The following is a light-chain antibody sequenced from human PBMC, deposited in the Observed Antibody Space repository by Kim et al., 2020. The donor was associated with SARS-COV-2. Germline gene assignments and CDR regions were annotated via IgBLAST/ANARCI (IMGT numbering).Light chain of an antibody. CDR3: SSYTSSSTLDV. J-gene: IGLJ2*01. CDR1: SSDVGGYNY. Sequence: QSALTHPASVSGSPGQSITISCTGTSSDVGGYNYVSWYQQHPGKAPKLMIYDVSNRPSGVSNRFSGSKSGNTASLTISGLQAEDEADYYCSSYTSSSTLDVFGGGTQLTVL. V-gene: IGLV2-14*03. CDR2: DVS.